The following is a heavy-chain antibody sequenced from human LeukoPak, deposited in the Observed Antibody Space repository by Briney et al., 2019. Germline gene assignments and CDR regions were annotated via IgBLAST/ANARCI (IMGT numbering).Heavy chain of an antibody. CDR1: GYTFTSYG. Sequence: ASVKLSCKASGYTFTSYGISWVRQDPGQGLEWMGWISAYNGNTNYAQKLQGRVTMTTDTSTSTAYMELRSLRSDDTAVYYCATTLQGGWLRSFDYWGQGTLVTVSS. J-gene: IGHJ4*02. CDR2: ISAYNGNT. D-gene: IGHD5-12*01. V-gene: IGHV1-18*01. CDR3: ATTLQGGWLRSFDY.